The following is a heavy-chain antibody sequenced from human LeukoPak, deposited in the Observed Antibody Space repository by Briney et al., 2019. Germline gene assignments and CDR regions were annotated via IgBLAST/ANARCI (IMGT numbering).Heavy chain of an antibody. CDR1: DDSITMYY. J-gene: IGHJ6*03. Sequence: PSETLSLTCSVSDDSITMYYWTWIRQPPGKGLEWIGYVDHTGSTNFNPSLNGRVSISRDTTKNLFSLRLRSATAADTAVYFCARGRVSSSTWYSTYYYYFYMDVWGKGTTVTVSS. V-gene: IGHV4-59*01. D-gene: IGHD1-1*01. CDR2: VDHTGST. CDR3: ARGRVSSSTWYSTYYYYFYMDV.